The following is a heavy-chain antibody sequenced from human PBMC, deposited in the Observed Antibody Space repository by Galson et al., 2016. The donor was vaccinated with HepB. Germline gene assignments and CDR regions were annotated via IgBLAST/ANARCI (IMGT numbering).Heavy chain of an antibody. Sequence: SCKASGYTITYYALNWVRQAPGQGLEWMGWINTNTGKPTYAQGVTGRFVFSLDTSVSTAYLQISSLKAEDTAVYYCARDDYGDYIRAFDIWGQGTMVSVSS. V-gene: IGHV7-4-1*02. D-gene: IGHD4-17*01. J-gene: IGHJ3*02. CDR3: ARDDYGDYIRAFDI. CDR1: GYTITYYA. CDR2: INTNTGKP.